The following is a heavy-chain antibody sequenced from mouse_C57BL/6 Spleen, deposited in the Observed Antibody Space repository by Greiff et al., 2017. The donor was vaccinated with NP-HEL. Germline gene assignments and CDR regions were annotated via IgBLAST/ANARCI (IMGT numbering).Heavy chain of an antibody. Sequence: EVQLQQSGPELVKPGASVKLSCKASGYSFTGYFMNWVMQSHGKSLEWIGRINPYNGDTFYNQKFKGKATLTVDKSSSTAHMELRSLTSEDSAVYDCARRGLRRGYYFDYWGQGTTLTVSS. CDR3: ARRGLRRGYYFDY. V-gene: IGHV1-20*01. CDR2: INPYNGDT. J-gene: IGHJ2*01. D-gene: IGHD2-4*01. CDR1: GYSFTGYF.